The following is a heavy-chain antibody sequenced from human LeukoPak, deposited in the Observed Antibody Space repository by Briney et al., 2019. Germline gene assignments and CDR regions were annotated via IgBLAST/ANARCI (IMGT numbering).Heavy chain of an antibody. D-gene: IGHD3-22*01. CDR2: ISPSGDIT. J-gene: IGHJ1*01. Sequence: PGGSLRLSCAASGFIFSSHGMNWVRQAPGKGLEWVSGISPSGDITYYADSVKGRFTISRDNSKNTLYLQMNSLRAEDTAVYYCAGRTVTPYYHDSSGFHLQYWGQGTLVTVSS. V-gene: IGHV3-23*01. CDR3: AGRTVTPYYHDSSGFHLQY. CDR1: GFIFSSHG.